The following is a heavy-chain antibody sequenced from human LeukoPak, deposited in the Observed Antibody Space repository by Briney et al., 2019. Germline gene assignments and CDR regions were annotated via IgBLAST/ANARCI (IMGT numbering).Heavy chain of an antibody. V-gene: IGHV4-4*07. CDR1: GGSVSSYY. Sequence: SETLSLTCTVSGGSVSSYYWSWIRQPAGKGLEWIGIIHSGESPYYSPSLESRITISIDTSMNQFSLKLNSVTAADTAVYYCARGGGVRFGSGWRPGAWFDPWGPGTLVIVSS. J-gene: IGHJ5*02. CDR2: IHSGESP. D-gene: IGHD6-19*01. CDR3: ARGGGVRFGSGWRPGAWFDP.